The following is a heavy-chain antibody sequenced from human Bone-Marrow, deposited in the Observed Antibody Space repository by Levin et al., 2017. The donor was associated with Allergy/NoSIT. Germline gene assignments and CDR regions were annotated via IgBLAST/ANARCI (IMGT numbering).Heavy chain of an antibody. CDR3: ARGDCYSGSCYGPDWFDP. V-gene: IGHV1-8*01. CDR1: GYTFTSYN. D-gene: IGHD2-15*01. J-gene: IGHJ5*02. CDR2: INPNSGNT. Sequence: ASVKVSCKTSGYTFTSYNVYWVRQAPGQGLEWMGYINPNSGNTGYAQKFQGRVTMTRNSSITTAYMELSGLRFEDMAIYYCARGDCYSGSCYGPDWFDPWGQGTQVTVSS.